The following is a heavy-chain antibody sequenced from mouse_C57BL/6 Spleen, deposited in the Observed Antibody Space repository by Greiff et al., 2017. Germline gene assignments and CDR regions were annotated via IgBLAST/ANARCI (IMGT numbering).Heavy chain of an antibody. CDR2: IYPRSGNT. CDR3: ARSGGDYPYAMDY. D-gene: IGHD2-4*01. CDR1: GYTFTSYG. Sequence: QVQLKESGAELARPGASVKLSCKASGYTFTSYGISWVKQRTGQGLEWIGEIYPRSGNTYYNEKFKGKATLTADKSSSTAYMELRSLTSEDSAVYVCARSGGDYPYAMDYWGQGTSVTVSS. V-gene: IGHV1-81*01. J-gene: IGHJ4*01.